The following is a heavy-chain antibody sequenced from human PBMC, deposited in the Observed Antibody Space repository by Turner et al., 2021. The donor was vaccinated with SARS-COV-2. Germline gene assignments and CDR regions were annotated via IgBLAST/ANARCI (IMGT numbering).Heavy chain of an antibody. CDR3: ARLPERYFFDY. V-gene: IGHV4-39*01. CDR2: IYYSGNT. CDR1: GGSITKNYDY. J-gene: IGHJ4*02. Sequence: LQLQESGPGLVKPSETLSLTCTVSGGSITKNYDYWGWIRQPPGKGLEWIGSIYYSGNTYYNPSLKSRVTISVDTSKSQFSLKLSSVTAADTADYYCARLPERYFFDYWGQGALVTVSS.